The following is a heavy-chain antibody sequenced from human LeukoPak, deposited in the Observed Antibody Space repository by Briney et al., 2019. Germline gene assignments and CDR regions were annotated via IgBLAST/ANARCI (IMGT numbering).Heavy chain of an antibody. J-gene: IGHJ4*02. CDR2: IYHSGST. CDR3: AREGLGSGWPPTRGLPFDY. Sequence: SETLSLTCTVSGGSISSGGYYWSWIRQPPGKGLEWIGYIYHSGSTYYNPSLKSRVTISVDRSKNQFSLKLSSVTAADTAVYYCAREGLGSGWPPTRGLPFDYWGQGTLVTVSS. CDR1: GGSISSGGYY. V-gene: IGHV4-30-2*01. D-gene: IGHD6-19*01.